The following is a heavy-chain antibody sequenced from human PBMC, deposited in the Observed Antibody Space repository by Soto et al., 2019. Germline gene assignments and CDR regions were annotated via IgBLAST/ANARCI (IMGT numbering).Heavy chain of an antibody. V-gene: IGHV5-10-1*01. CDR3: ARRAYPGYCSGGSCPSGFDY. D-gene: IGHD2-15*01. J-gene: IGHJ4*02. Sequence: GECLKISGKGSGYSFTSYWISWVRQMPGKGLEGMGRIDPSDSYTNYSPPFQGHVTISADKSISTAYLQWSSLKASDTAMYYCARRAYPGYCSGGSCPSGFDYWGQGTLVAVSS. CDR2: IDPSDSYT. CDR1: GYSFTSYW.